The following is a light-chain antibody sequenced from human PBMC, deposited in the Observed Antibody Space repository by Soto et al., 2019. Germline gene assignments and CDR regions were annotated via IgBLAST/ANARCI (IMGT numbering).Light chain of an antibody. J-gene: IGLJ2*01. CDR2: KVS. CDR3: SSYTSSSPLV. V-gene: IGLV2-14*01. Sequence: QSALTQPASVSGSPGQSITISCTGTSSDVGGYNYVSWYQQHPGKAPKLMIYKVSNRPSGVSNRFSGSKSGNTASLTISGLQAEDEADYYCSSYTSSSPLVFGGGTKLTVL. CDR1: SSDVGGYNY.